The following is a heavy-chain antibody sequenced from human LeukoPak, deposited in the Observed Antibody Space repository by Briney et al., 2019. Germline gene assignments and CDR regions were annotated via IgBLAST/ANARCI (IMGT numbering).Heavy chain of an antibody. J-gene: IGHJ4*02. Sequence: GGSLRLSCAASGFTLSNSWMFWVRQAPGKGLVWVSDINNDGSRTNYADSVKGRFTISRDGAKNTLFLQMNSLRAEDTAVYYCARGGLPGGFDYWGQGTLVTVSS. D-gene: IGHD7-27*01. CDR3: ARGGLPGGFDY. CDR2: INNDGSRT. V-gene: IGHV3-74*01. CDR1: GFTLSNSW.